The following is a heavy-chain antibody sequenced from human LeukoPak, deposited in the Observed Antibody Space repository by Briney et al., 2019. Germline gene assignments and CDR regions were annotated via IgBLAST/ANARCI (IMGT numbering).Heavy chain of an antibody. CDR3: TRVQYQLLQGLDY. CDR1: GGTFSSYA. CDR2: IIPIFGTA. Sequence: GSSVKDSCKASGGTFSSYAISWVREAPGQGLEWMGGIIPIFGTANYAQKFQGRVTITADASTSTAYMELSSPGSEDTAVYYCTRVQYQLLQGLDYWGQGTLVTVSS. J-gene: IGHJ4*02. D-gene: IGHD2-2*01. V-gene: IGHV1-69*01.